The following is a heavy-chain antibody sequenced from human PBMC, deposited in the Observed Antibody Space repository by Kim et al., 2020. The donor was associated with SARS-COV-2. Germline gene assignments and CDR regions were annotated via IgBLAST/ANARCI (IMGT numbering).Heavy chain of an antibody. V-gene: IGHV2-70*11. J-gene: IGHJ5*02. D-gene: IGHD4-17*01. CDR1: GFSLSTRGMC. CDR3: ARTHNAGGGTTVTGAKGYWFDP. CDR2: IDWDDDK. Sequence: SGPTLVNPTQTLTLTCTFSGFSLSTRGMCVSWIRQPPGKALEWLARIDWDDDKYYSTSLKTRLTIFKDTATNQVVLTMTNMDPVDTATYYCARTHNAGGGTTVTGAKGYWFDPWGQGALVTVSS.